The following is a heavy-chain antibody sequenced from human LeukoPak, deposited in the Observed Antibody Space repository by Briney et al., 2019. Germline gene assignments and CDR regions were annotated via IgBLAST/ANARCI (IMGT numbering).Heavy chain of an antibody. J-gene: IGHJ4*02. D-gene: IGHD3-9*01. CDR2: ISSSSSTI. CDR3: ARNKKLRYFDWLSNVDY. V-gene: IGHV3-48*04. CDR1: GFTFSSYS. Sequence: PGGSLRLSCAASGFTFSSYSMNWVRQAPGKGLEWVSYISSSSSTIYYADSVKGRFTISRDNAKNSLYLQMNSLRAEDTAVYYCARNKKLRYFDWLSNVDYGGQGTLGTVSS.